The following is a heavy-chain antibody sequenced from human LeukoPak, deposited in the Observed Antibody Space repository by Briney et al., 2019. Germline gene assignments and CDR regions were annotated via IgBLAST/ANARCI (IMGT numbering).Heavy chain of an antibody. J-gene: IGHJ4*02. CDR2: IYYSGST. Sequence: SETLSLTCTVSGGSISSYDWSWIRQPPGKGLEWIGYIYYSGSTNYNPSLKSRVTISVDTSKNQFSLKLSSVTAADTAVYYCARQRYYGSGSFDYWGQGTLVTVPS. D-gene: IGHD3-10*01. CDR1: GGSISSYD. V-gene: IGHV4-59*08. CDR3: ARQRYYGSGSFDY.